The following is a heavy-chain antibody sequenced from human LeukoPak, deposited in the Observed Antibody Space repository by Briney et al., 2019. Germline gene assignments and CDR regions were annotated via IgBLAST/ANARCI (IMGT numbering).Heavy chain of an antibody. CDR2: IYYSGST. CDR1: GGSISSYY. J-gene: IGHJ4*02. Sequence: PSETLSLTCTVSGGSISSYYWSWIRQPPGKGLEWIGYIYYSGSTSYNPSLKSRVAISVDTSNNEVSLKLSSVTAADTAVYYCARHGYCSGGSCYWDYWGQGTLVTVSS. CDR3: ARHGYCSGGSCYWDY. V-gene: IGHV4-59*08. D-gene: IGHD2-15*01.